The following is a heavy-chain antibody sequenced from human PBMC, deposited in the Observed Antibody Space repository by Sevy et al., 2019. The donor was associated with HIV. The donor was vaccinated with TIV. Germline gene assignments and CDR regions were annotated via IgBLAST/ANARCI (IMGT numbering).Heavy chain of an antibody. CDR1: GGSISSSNW. V-gene: IGHV4-4*02. J-gene: IGHJ6*02. CDR3: ARDDSALYSYGLDL. D-gene: IGHD2-21*01. Sequence: SETLSLTCVVSGGSISSSNWWSWVRQPPGKGLEWIGEIYHSGSTNYNPSLESRVSISIDKSKNHFSLKVNSVTAADPAVYYCARDDSALYSYGLDLWGQGTTVTVSS. CDR2: IYHSGST.